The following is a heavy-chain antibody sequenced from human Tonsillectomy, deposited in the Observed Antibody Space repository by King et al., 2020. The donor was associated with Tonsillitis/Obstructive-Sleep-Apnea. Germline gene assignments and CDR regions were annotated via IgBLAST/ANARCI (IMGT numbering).Heavy chain of an antibody. V-gene: IGHV3-7*04. Sequence: VQLVESGGGLVQPGGSLRLSCVASGFTFSNFWMTWVRQAPGKGLEWVANIKQDGSEKYYVDSVKGQFTISRDNAKNSLYLQMNSLRVEDMAVYFCARDRVDRSGYPYSMDVWGKGTTVTVSS. CDR1: GFTFSNFW. CDR3: ARDRVDRSGYPYSMDV. D-gene: IGHD6-19*01. J-gene: IGHJ6*03. CDR2: IKQDGSEK.